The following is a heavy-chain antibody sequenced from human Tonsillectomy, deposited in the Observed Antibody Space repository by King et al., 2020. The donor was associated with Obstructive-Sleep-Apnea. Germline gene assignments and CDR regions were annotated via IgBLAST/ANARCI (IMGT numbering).Heavy chain of an antibody. Sequence: QLVQSGGGVVQPGTSLRLSCAASGFSFSTRDIHWFRQAPGKGLEWVALISWNERDKYYADSVKGRFTISRDNSKNTLYLEMNGLRAEDTAAYYCAKGEWSSRSIDYWGQGTLVTVSS. CDR2: ISWNERDK. J-gene: IGHJ4*02. D-gene: IGHD6-13*01. CDR1: GFSFSTRD. CDR3: AKGEWSSRSIDY. V-gene: IGHV3-30*18.